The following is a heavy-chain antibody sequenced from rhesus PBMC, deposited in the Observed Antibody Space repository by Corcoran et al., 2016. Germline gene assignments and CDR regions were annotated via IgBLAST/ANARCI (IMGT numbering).Heavy chain of an antibody. V-gene: IGHV3-7*01. D-gene: IGHD3-28*01. CDR3: TRGYDSGPFDY. CDR2: ISNTGKTI. J-gene: IGHJ4*01. CDR1: GFTFVDNG. Sequence: EVQLVESGGGLVQPGGSLRLSCAASGFTFVDNGMHWVLQAPGKGLEWVSSISNTGKTIYYDDSVKGRFTVSRDNAKNSLSLQMNSLRAEDTAVYYCTRGYDSGPFDYWGQGVLVTVSS.